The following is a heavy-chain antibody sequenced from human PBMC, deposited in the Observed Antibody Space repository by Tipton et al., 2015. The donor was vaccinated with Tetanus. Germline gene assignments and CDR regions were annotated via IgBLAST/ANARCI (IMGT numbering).Heavy chain of an antibody. D-gene: IGHD3-10*01. J-gene: IGHJ6*02. V-gene: IGHV4-30-2*01. CDR3: ARGGGNTMFRGGEFVHSYYYQGMDV. CDR2: ISHSGRT. CDR1: GGSVSNGGYS. Sequence: TLPLTCAVSGGSVSNGGYSWSWIRQPPGKGLECIGYISHSGRTYYNPSLNSRVTISLDRSKNQFSLKLTSVTAADTAVYYCARGGGNTMFRGGEFVHSYYYQGMDVWGQGTTVTVSS.